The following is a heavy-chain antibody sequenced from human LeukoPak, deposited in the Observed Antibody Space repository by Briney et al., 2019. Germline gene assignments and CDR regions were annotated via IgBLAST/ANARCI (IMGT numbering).Heavy chain of an antibody. V-gene: IGHV4-38-2*02. CDR2: IYHSGST. D-gene: IGHD5-12*01. J-gene: IGHJ4*02. Sequence: SETLSLTCTVSGYSISSGYYWGWIRQPPGKGLEWIGSIYHSGSTYYNPSLKSRVTISVDTSKNQFSLKLSSVTAADTAVCYCARSYSGYGRFDYWGQGTLVTVSS. CDR3: ARSYSGYGRFDY. CDR1: GYSISSGYY.